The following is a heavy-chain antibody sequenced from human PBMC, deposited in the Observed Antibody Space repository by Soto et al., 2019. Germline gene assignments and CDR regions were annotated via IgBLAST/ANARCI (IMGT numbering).Heavy chain of an antibody. Sequence: GGSLRLSCAASGFTFDRYAMHWVRQAPGKVLEWVSAISCSGNTTSYADSVKGRFTISRDNSINTLYLQMNNLGNEDTAVYYCAHPRGYGVFDAYDIWGQGTMVTVSS. CDR2: ISCSGNTT. CDR1: GFTFDRYA. D-gene: IGHD4-17*01. CDR3: AHPRGYGVFDAYDI. V-gene: IGHV3-23*01. J-gene: IGHJ3*02.